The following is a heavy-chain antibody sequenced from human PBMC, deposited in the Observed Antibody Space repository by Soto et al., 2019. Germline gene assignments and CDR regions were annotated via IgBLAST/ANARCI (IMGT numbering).Heavy chain of an antibody. Sequence: ASVKVSCKASGYSFTSYGISWVRQPPGQGPEWMGWISGHNGNTDHPQSLQGRVTMTTYTSSNTAYMELRSLRTDDTAVYYCARYRFTYYDDTVYYYFEYWGQGTLVTVSS. CDR3: ARYRFTYYDDTVYYYFEY. CDR2: ISGHNGNT. V-gene: IGHV1-18*04. CDR1: GYSFTSYG. D-gene: IGHD3-22*01. J-gene: IGHJ4*02.